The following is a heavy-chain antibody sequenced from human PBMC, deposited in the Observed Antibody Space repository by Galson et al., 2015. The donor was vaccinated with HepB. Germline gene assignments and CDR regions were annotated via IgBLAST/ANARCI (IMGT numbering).Heavy chain of an antibody. CDR3: ANLHAVTEPPPW. CDR1: GFTLSDYA. Sequence: SLRLSCAASGFTLSDYAMSWVRQAPGKGLQWVSTISVSGIDTWYADSVKGRFTISRDTSSHTLYLQMNSLRPEDTAVYSCANLHAVTEPPPWWGQGVLVAVSS. J-gene: IGHJ4*02. V-gene: IGHV3-23*01. CDR2: ISVSGIDT. D-gene: IGHD4-17*01.